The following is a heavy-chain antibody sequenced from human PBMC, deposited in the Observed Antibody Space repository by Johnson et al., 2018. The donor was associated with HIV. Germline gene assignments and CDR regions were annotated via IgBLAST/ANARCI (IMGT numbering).Heavy chain of an antibody. CDR2: ISYDGSNK. CDR3: ARDGIYSSPLDAFDI. V-gene: IGHV3-30-3*01. D-gene: IGHD6-13*01. CDR1: EFTFSSYA. J-gene: IGHJ3*02. Sequence: QVQLVESGGGVVQPGRSLRLSCAASEFTFSSYAMHWVRQAPGKGLEWVAVISYDGSNKYYADSVKGRFTISRDNAKNTLYLQMNSLRAEDSAVYYCARDGIYSSPLDAFDIWGQGTMVTVSS.